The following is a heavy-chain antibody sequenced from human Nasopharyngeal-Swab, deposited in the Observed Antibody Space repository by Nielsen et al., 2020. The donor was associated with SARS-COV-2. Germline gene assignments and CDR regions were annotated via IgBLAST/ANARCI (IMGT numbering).Heavy chain of an antibody. CDR2: ISGSGSNT. D-gene: IGHD6-19*01. CDR3: AKDGGGWYTSGWYYFDS. CDR1: GFTLDNYA. Sequence: GESLKISCAASGFTLDNYAMSWVRQPPGRGLEWVSSISGSGSNTYYRDSVKGRFTISRDNSQNTLYLQMNSLRAEDTALYYCAKDGGGWYTSGWYYFDSWGQQILVTVSS. J-gene: IGHJ4*02. V-gene: IGHV3-23*01.